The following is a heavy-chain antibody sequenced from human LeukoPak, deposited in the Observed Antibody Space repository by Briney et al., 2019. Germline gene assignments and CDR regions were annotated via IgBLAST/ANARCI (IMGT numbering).Heavy chain of an antibody. CDR1: GGSFSGYY. J-gene: IGHJ4*02. CDR2: INHSGST. Sequence: SETLSLTCAVYGGSFSGYYWSWIRQPPGKGLEWIGEINHSGSTNYNPSLKSRVTISVGTSKNQFSLKLSSVTAADTAVYYCARRDTWRLRPIDYWGQGTLVTVSS. D-gene: IGHD5-12*01. V-gene: IGHV4-34*01. CDR3: ARRDTWRLRPIDY.